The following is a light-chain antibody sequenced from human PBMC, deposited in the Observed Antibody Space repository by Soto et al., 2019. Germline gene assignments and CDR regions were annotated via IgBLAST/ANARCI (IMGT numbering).Light chain of an antibody. J-gene: IGKJ5*01. Sequence: NVLTQSPGTLSLSPGERATLSCRASQSVNTNYLAWYQQKSGQAPRLLIYGASSRAPGIPDRFSGSGSGTDFTLTISRLEPEDFAAYFCQQYGSSPITFGQGTRLEIK. CDR2: GAS. V-gene: IGKV3-20*01. CDR1: QSVNTNY. CDR3: QQYGSSPIT.